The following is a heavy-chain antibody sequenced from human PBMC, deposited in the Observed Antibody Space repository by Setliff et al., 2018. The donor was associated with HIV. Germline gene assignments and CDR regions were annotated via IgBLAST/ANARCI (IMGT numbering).Heavy chain of an antibody. Sequence: GGSLRLSCAASGLIVSSKWIGWARQAPGKGLEWVSIIDSADNTYFTDSVKGRFAISRNISRNTLYLQMNSLGAEDTAIYYCGTSRKGWGPDGFDIWGRGTRVTVSS. CDR1: GLIVSSKW. D-gene: IGHD7-27*01. J-gene: IGHJ3*02. V-gene: IGHV3-66*02. CDR3: GTSRKGWGPDGFDI. CDR2: IDSADNT.